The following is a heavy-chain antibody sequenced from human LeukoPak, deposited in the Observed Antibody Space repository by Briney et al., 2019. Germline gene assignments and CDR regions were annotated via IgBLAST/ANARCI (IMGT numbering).Heavy chain of an antibody. CDR2: ISSSSSTI. J-gene: IGHJ3*02. V-gene: IGHV3-48*01. CDR3: ARFSGSYLGFGAFDI. CDR1: GFTFSSYS. Sequence: GGSLRLSCAASGFTFSSYSMNWVRQAPGKGLEWVSYISSSSSTIYYADSVKCRFTISRDNAKNSLYLQMNSLRAEDTAVYYCARFSGSYLGFGAFDIWGQGTMVTVSS. D-gene: IGHD1-26*01.